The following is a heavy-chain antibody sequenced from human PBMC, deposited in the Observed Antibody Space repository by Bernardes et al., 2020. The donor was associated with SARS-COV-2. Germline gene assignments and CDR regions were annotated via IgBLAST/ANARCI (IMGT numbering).Heavy chain of an antibody. D-gene: IGHD2-21*01. V-gene: IGHV1-18*01. CDR2: ISGYNGNT. CDR1: GYTFSKYG. J-gene: IGHJ6*02. Sequence: ASVKVSCKASGYTFSKYGISWVRQAAGHGLEWMGWISGYNGNTNYAQKVQDRVTMTTDTSTSTAYMELRSLRSDDTAVYYCAGVGCGGDCYPNPRPYYYYGMDVWSQGTTVTVSS. CDR3: AGVGCGGDCYPNPRPYYYYGMDV.